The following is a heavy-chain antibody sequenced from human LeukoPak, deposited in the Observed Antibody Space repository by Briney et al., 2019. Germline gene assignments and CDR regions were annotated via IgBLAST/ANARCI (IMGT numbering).Heavy chain of an antibody. V-gene: IGHV3-21*01. Sequence: GGSLRLSCAASGFTFSSYSMNWVRQAPGKGLEWVSAISSSSSYIYYADSVKGRFTISRDNAKNSLYLQMNSLRAEDTAVYYCARYKGEWELSTLTIDYWGQGTLVTVSS. CDR3: ARYKGEWELSTLTIDY. CDR2: ISSSSSYI. J-gene: IGHJ4*02. D-gene: IGHD1-26*01. CDR1: GFTFSSYS.